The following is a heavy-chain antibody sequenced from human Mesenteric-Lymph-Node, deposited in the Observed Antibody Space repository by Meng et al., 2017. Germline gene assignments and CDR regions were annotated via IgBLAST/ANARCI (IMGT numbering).Heavy chain of an antibody. Sequence: GGSLRLSCAASGFTFSSYSMNWVRQAPGKGLEWVSSISSSSSYIYYADSVKGRFTISRDNAKNSLYLQMNSLRAEDTAVYYCARERKAAAGNFDYWGQGTLVTVSS. CDR1: GFTFSSYS. V-gene: IGHV3-21*01. CDR2: ISSSSSYI. J-gene: IGHJ4*02. D-gene: IGHD6-13*01. CDR3: ARERKAAAGNFDY.